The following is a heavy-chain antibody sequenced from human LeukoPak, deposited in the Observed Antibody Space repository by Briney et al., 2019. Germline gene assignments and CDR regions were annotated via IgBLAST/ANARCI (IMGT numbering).Heavy chain of an antibody. CDR1: GDSMRNYY. V-gene: IGHV4-59*12. CDR3: ARELDSSGWYNFDY. CDR2: LYYSGSTST. Sequence: SETLSLTCNVSGDSMRNYYWNWIRQTPGKGLEWIGHLYYSGSTSTTYNPSLTSRVIISLDAPKNQFSLKLSSLTAADTAVYYCARELDSSGWYNFDYWGQGTLVTVSS. D-gene: IGHD6-19*01. J-gene: IGHJ4*02.